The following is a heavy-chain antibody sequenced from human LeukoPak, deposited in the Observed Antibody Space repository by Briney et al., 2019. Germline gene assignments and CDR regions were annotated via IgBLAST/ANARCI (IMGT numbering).Heavy chain of an antibody. Sequence: QTGGSLRLSCAASGFTVSSNYMSWVRQAPGKGLEWVSVIYSGGSTYYADSVKGRFTISRDNSKNTLYLQMNSLRAEDTAGYYCAREGVMAYYGMDVWGQGTTVTVSS. D-gene: IGHD3-16*01. CDR2: IYSGGST. J-gene: IGHJ6*02. V-gene: IGHV3-66*01. CDR1: GFTVSSNY. CDR3: AREGVMAYYGMDV.